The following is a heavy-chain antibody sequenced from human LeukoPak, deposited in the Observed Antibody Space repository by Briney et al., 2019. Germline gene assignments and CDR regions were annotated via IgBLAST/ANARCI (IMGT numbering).Heavy chain of an antibody. V-gene: IGHV3-11*04. CDR1: GFTFSDYY. CDR3: ARTNGVSKFDY. J-gene: IGHJ4*02. Sequence: PGGSLRLSCAASGFTFSDYYMSWIRQAPGKGLEWVSYIRTGGNTIYYADAVKGRFTISRENAKNTLYLQMNSLRAEDTAVYYCARTNGVSKFDYWGQGTLVTVSS. D-gene: IGHD2-8*01. CDR2: IRTGGNTI.